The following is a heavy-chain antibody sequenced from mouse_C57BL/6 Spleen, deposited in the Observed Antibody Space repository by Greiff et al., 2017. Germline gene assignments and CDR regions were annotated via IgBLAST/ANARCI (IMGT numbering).Heavy chain of an antibody. V-gene: IGHV5-4*03. CDR3: AKPLYYDYDEGFAY. D-gene: IGHD2-4*01. Sequence: EVKLVESGGGLVKPGGSLKLSCAASGFTFSSYAMSWVRQTPEKRLEWVATISDGGSYTYYPDNVKGRFTISRDNAKNNLYLQMSHLKSEDTAMYYCAKPLYYDYDEGFAYWGQGTLVTVSA. CDR1: GFTFSSYA. CDR2: ISDGGSYT. J-gene: IGHJ3*01.